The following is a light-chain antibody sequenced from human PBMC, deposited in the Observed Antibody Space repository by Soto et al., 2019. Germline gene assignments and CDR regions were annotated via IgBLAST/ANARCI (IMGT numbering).Light chain of an antibody. Sequence: EIVLTQSPATLSLSPGERATLSCRASQSVSSYLAWYEQKPGQSPRLLIYDATNRATGIPARFSGSGSGTDFTLTNSSLGAEDFADYYCQQRSSWPRTFGQGTRVEIK. CDR1: QSVSSY. J-gene: IGKJ1*01. CDR2: DAT. V-gene: IGKV3-11*01. CDR3: QQRSSWPRT.